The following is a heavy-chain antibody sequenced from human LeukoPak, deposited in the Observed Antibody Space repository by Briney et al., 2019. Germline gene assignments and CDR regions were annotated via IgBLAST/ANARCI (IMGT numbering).Heavy chain of an antibody. CDR1: GGSISSYY. CDR2: IYYSGST. D-gene: IGHD4-17*01. CDR3: ARDYSDYGDSRGGMDV. J-gene: IGHJ6*02. V-gene: IGHV4-59*01. Sequence: SETLSLTCTVSGGSISSYYWSWIRQPPGKGLDWIGYIYYSGSTNYNPSLKSRVTISVDTSKNQFSLKLSSVTAADPAVYYCARDYSDYGDSRGGMDVWGQGTTVTVSS.